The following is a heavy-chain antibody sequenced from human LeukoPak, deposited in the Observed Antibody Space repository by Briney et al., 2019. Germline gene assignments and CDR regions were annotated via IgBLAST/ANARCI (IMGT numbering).Heavy chain of an antibody. CDR3: TRGYSGSFFYYFDY. CDR1: RFTFTDYT. V-gene: IGHV3-49*04. J-gene: IGHJ4*02. Sequence: GSLRLSCTASRFTFTDYTMSWVRQAPGKGLEGVGFIRSKAYGGTTEYAASVRGRFTISRDDSKSIAYLQMNSLKTEDTAVYYCTRGYSGSFFYYFDYWGQGTLVTVSS. D-gene: IGHD1-26*01. CDR2: IRSKAYGGTT.